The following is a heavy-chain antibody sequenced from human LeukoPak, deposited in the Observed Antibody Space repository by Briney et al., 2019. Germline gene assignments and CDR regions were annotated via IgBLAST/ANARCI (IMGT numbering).Heavy chain of an antibody. CDR2: IYSGGST. CDR1: GFTVSSNY. CDR3: ALTYGGNSGPVDY. Sequence: GGSLRLSCAASGFTVSSNYMSWVRQAPGKGLEWVSVIYSGGSTYYADSVKGRFTISRDNSKNTLYLQMNSLRAADTAVYYCALTYGGNSGPVDYWGQGTLVTVSS. V-gene: IGHV3-66*01. J-gene: IGHJ4*02. D-gene: IGHD4-23*01.